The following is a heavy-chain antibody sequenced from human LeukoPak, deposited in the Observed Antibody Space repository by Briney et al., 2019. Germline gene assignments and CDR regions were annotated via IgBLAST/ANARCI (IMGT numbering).Heavy chain of an antibody. CDR3: ARGALLRYFDWLLEGGPNWFDP. J-gene: IGHJ5*02. V-gene: IGHV1-2*04. Sequence: GASVKVSCKASGYTFTGYYMHWVRQAPGQGLEWMGWINPNSGGTNYAQKFQGWVTMTRDTSISTAYMELSRLRSDDTAVYYCARGALLRYFDWLLEGGPNWFDPWGQGTLVTVFS. CDR2: INPNSGGT. CDR1: GYTFTGYY. D-gene: IGHD3-9*01.